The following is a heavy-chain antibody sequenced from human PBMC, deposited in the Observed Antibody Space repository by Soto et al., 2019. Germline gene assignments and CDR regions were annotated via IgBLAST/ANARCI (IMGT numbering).Heavy chain of an antibody. CDR3: ARMASSGSLNWFEP. V-gene: IGHV1-8*01. CDR2: MNPGSGNT. Sequence: ASVKVSCKASGYTFTNYEINWVRQATVQVLEWMVWMNPGSGNTGYAHKFQGRVTMTRNISISTAYMELSRLGSDDTAIYYCARMASSGSLNWFEPWAQGTIVTVSS. CDR1: GYTFTNYE. J-gene: IGHJ5*02. D-gene: IGHD3-10*01.